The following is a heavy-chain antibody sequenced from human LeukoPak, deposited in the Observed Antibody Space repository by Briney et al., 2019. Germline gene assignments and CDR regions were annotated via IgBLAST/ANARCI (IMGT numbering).Heavy chain of an antibody. CDR3: ARSYYGSGISYY. J-gene: IGHJ4*02. CDR1: GYTFTSYD. Sequence: ASVKVSCKASGYTFTSYDIHWVRQATGQGLEWMGWMNPNSGNTGFAQKFQGRVTMTRNTSISTAYMELSSLRSEDTAVYCCARSYYGSGISYYWGQGTLVTVSS. CDR2: MNPNSGNT. V-gene: IGHV1-8*01. D-gene: IGHD3-10*01.